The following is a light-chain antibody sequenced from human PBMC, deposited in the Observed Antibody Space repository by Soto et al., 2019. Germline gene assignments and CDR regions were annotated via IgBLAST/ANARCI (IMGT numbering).Light chain of an antibody. Sequence: QSALTQPASVSGSPGQSITISCTGTSSDVGSYNLVSWYQQLPGKAPKVMIYEVSKRPSGVSNRFSGSKSGNTASLTISGLQAEDEADYYCCSYGGSYVFGPGTKLTVL. V-gene: IGLV2-23*02. J-gene: IGLJ1*01. CDR1: SSDVGSYNL. CDR2: EVS. CDR3: CSYGGSYV.